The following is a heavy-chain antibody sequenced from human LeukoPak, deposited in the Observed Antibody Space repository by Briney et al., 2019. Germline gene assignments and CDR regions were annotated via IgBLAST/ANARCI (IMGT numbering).Heavy chain of an antibody. Sequence: GGSLRLSCAASGFTFSSYSMNWVRQAPGKGLEWVSYISSSSSTIYYADSVKGRFTISRDNSKNTLYLQMNSLRAEDTAVYYCAKEATPWGQGTLVTVSS. CDR3: AKEATP. D-gene: IGHD5-12*01. J-gene: IGHJ5*02. CDR2: ISSSSSTI. CDR1: GFTFSSYS. V-gene: IGHV3-48*01.